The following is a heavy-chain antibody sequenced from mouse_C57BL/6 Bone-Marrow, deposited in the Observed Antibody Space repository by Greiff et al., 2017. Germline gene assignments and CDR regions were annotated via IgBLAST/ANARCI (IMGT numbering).Heavy chain of an antibody. CDR1: GYTITSYW. J-gene: IGHJ4*01. CDR2: IYPSDSET. V-gene: IGHV1-61*01. Sequence: QVQLQQPGAELVRPGSSVKLSCKASGYTITSYWMDWVKQRPGQGLEWIGNIYPSDSETHYNPKFKDKATLTVDKSSSTAYMQLSSLTSEDSAIYYCAGMGREDNNPYYAMDYWGQGTSVTVSS. D-gene: IGHD4-1*01. CDR3: AGMGREDNNPYYAMDY.